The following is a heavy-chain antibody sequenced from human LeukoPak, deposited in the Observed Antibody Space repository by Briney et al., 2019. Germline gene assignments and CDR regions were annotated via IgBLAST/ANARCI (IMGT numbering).Heavy chain of an antibody. V-gene: IGHV4-59*01. J-gene: IGHJ4*02. CDR2: IYYSGST. Sequence: SETLSLTCTVSGGSISSYYWSWIRQPPGKGLEWIGYIYYSGSTNYNPSLKSRVTISVDTSKNQFSLKLSSVTAADTAVYYCARKVATIPYYFDYWGQGTLVTVSS. D-gene: IGHD5-24*01. CDR3: ARKVATIPYYFDY. CDR1: GGSISSYY.